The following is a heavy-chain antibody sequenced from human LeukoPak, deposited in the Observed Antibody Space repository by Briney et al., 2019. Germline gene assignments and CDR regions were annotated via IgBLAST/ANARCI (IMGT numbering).Heavy chain of an antibody. CDR1: GYTFTSYD. V-gene: IGHV1-8*01. D-gene: IGHD5-18*01. Sequence: ASVKVSCKASGYTFTSYDINWVRQATGQGLERMGWMNPNSGNPGYAQNFQGRVTMTRNTSISTAYMELSSLRSEDTAVYYCARVFYSYGCDYWGQGTLVTVSS. CDR2: MNPNSGNP. J-gene: IGHJ4*02. CDR3: ARVFYSYGCDY.